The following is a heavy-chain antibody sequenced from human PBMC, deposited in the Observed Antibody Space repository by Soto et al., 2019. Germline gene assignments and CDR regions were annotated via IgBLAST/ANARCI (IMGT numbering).Heavy chain of an antibody. V-gene: IGHV5-51*01. CDR1: GYNFHTYW. CDR2: IYPHDSDT. J-gene: IGHJ6*02. CDR3: ARPTDYHYGLQV. D-gene: IGHD4-17*01. Sequence: RGESLKISCKGSGYNFHTYWIAWVRQMPGKGLEWMGFIYPHDSDTRYSPSFRGQVTISADKSINTAYLQWTSLKASDTAIYFCARPTDYHYGLQVWGQGTMVTVSS.